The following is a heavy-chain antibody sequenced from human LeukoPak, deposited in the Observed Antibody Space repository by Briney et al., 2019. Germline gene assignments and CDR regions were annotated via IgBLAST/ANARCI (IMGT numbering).Heavy chain of an antibody. Sequence: SETLSLTCAVYGGSFSGYYWSWIRQPPGKGLEWIGEINHSGSTNYNPSLKSRVTISVDTSKNQFSLKLSPVTAADTAVYYCARAGGYSYGYIDYWGQGTLVTVSS. V-gene: IGHV4-34*01. CDR3: ARAGGYSYGYIDY. CDR1: GGSFSGYY. D-gene: IGHD5-18*01. CDR2: INHSGST. J-gene: IGHJ4*02.